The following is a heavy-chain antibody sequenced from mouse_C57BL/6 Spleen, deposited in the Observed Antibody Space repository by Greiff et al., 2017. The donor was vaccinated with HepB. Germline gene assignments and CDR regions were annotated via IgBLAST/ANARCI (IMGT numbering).Heavy chain of an antibody. CDR2: IDPSDSYT. J-gene: IGHJ4*01. CDR1: GYTFTSYW. Sequence: VQLQQSGAELVMPGASVKLSCKASGYTFTSYWMHWVKQRPGQGLEWIGEIDPSDSYTNYNQKFKGKSTLTVDKSSSTAYMQLSSLTSEDSAVYYGARGGITTVVDYYAMDYLGQGTSVTVSS. CDR3: ARGGITTVVDYYAMDY. V-gene: IGHV1-69*01. D-gene: IGHD1-1*01.